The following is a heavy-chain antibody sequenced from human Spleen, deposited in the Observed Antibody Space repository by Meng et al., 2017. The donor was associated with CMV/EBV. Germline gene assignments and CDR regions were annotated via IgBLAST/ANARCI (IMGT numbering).Heavy chain of an antibody. J-gene: IGHJ3*02. V-gene: IGHV1-46*01. CDR3: ARDAPFCSGSTCSHAFDI. Sequence: ASVKVSCKASGYTFTSYYMHWVRQAPGQGLEWMGIINPSGGSTSYAQKFQGRVTMTRDTSTSTVYMELSRLRSDDTAVYYCARDAPFCSGSTCSHAFDIWGQGSMVTVSS. CDR1: GYTFTSYY. D-gene: IGHD2-15*01. CDR2: INPSGGST.